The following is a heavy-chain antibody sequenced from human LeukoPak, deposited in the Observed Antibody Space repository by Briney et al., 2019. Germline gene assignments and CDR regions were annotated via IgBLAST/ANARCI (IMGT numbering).Heavy chain of an antibody. CDR3: AKAQVSDGYTYFQS. Sequence: GGSLRLSCAASGFIFDDYGMHWVRQPPGKGLEWVSGINWNSGRIAYAASVQGRFTISRANAKTSLYLQMNSLRAEDTAFYYCAKAQVSDGYTYFQSWGRGTLVTVSS. CDR1: GFIFDDYG. CDR2: INWNSGRI. D-gene: IGHD5-24*01. J-gene: IGHJ5*02. V-gene: IGHV3-9*01.